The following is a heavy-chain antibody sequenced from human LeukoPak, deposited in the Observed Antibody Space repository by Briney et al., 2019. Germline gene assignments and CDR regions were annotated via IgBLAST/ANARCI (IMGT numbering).Heavy chain of an antibody. CDR3: ARDFNYGDFDY. D-gene: IGHD4-17*01. CDR1: GFAFSSYW. V-gene: IGHV3-7*05. Sequence: PGGSLRLSCAASGFAFSSYWMSWVCQAPGKGLEWVANIKQDGSEKYYVDSVKGRFTTSRDNAKNSLYLQMNSLGAEDTAVYYCARDFNYGDFDYWGQGTLVTVSS. CDR2: IKQDGSEK. J-gene: IGHJ4*02.